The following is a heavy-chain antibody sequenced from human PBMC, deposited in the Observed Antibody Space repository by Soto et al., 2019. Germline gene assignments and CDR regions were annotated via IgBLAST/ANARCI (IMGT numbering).Heavy chain of an antibody. Sequence: SETLSLTCTVSGGSISSGGYYWSWIRQHPGKGLEWIGYIYYSGSTYYNPSLKSRVTISVDTSKNQFSLKLSSVTAADTAVYYCARVGGYQLLPRYYYYYYMDVWGKGTTVTVSS. V-gene: IGHV4-31*03. CDR2: IYYSGST. J-gene: IGHJ6*03. CDR1: GGSISSGGYY. D-gene: IGHD2-2*01. CDR3: ARVGGYQLLPRYYYYYYMDV.